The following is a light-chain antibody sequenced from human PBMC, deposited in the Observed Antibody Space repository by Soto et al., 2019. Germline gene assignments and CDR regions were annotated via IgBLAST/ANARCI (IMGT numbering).Light chain of an antibody. V-gene: IGKV3-20*01. CDR2: GAS. CDR1: QSVSSNS. J-gene: IGKJ1*01. CDR3: QQYISSPWT. Sequence: EIVLTQSPGTLSLSPGERATLSCRASQSVSSNSLAWYQQKPGQAPRLLIYGASSRATGIPDRFSGSGSGTDVTLTISRLEPEDFAVYFCQQYISSPWTFGQGTKVEIE.